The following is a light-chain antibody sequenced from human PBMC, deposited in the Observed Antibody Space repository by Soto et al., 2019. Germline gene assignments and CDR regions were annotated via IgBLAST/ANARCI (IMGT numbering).Light chain of an antibody. J-gene: IGKJ4*01. Sequence: DIQLTQSPSTLSASVGDRATITCRASQSISSWLAWYQQKPGKAPTLLVYKASSLESGVPSRFSGSGSGTEFTLTISTLQPDDLATYYCQQYEAYPLTFGGGTKVEI. CDR3: QQYEAYPLT. CDR1: QSISSW. V-gene: IGKV1-5*03. CDR2: KAS.